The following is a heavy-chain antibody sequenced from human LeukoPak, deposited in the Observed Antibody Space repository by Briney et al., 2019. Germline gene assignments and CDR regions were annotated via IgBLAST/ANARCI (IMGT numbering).Heavy chain of an antibody. D-gene: IGHD6-13*01. J-gene: IGHJ4*02. Sequence: PGGSLRLSCAAPGFTFTSYGMHWVRQAPGKGLEWVAVIWYDGSNKFYADSVKGRFTISRDDSKNTVYLQMDSLRAGDTAVYYCARDQGTAADLFDYWGQGTLVTVSS. CDR2: IWYDGSNK. V-gene: IGHV3-33*08. CDR1: GFTFTSYG. CDR3: ARDQGTAADLFDY.